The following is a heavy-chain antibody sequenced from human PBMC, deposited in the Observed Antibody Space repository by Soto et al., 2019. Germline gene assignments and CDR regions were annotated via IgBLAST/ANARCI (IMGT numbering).Heavy chain of an antibody. D-gene: IGHD6-13*01. CDR3: ARDRSSWVPYWYFDL. V-gene: IGHV4-59*01. Sequence: QVQLQESGPGLVRPSETLSLTCTVSGDSISSYYWSWIRQSPGKGLEWIGYIYYGGTTNYNPSLGTRVTTSVDKSESQFSLKLSSVTAAATAVYYCARDRSSWVPYWYFDLWGRGTLVTVSS. CDR2: IYYGGTT. J-gene: IGHJ2*01. CDR1: GDSISSYY.